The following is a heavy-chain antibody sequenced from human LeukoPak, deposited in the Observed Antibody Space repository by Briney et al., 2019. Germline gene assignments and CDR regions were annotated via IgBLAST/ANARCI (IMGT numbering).Heavy chain of an antibody. CDR3: ARHSVGIRTYYFDY. D-gene: IGHD7-27*01. Sequence: SETLSPTCTVSGGSISSYYWSWIRQPPGKGLEWIGYIYTSGSTNYNPSLKSRVTISVDTSKNQFSLKLSSVTAADTAVYYCARHSVGIRTYYFDYWGQGTLVTVPS. CDR1: GGSISSYY. V-gene: IGHV4-4*09. CDR2: IYTSGST. J-gene: IGHJ4*02.